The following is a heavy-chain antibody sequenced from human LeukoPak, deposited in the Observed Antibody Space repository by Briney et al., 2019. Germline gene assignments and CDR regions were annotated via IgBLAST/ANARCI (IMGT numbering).Heavy chain of an antibody. CDR2: IYHSGST. CDR3: AISPFQSYYFDY. CDR1: GYSISSGYY. Sequence: SETLSLTCTVSGYSISSGYYWGWIRQPPGKGLEWIGSIYHSGSTYYNPSLKSRVTISVDTSKNQFSLKLSSVTAADTAVYCCAISPFQSYYFDYWGQGTLVTVSS. J-gene: IGHJ4*02. D-gene: IGHD2-21*01. V-gene: IGHV4-38-2*02.